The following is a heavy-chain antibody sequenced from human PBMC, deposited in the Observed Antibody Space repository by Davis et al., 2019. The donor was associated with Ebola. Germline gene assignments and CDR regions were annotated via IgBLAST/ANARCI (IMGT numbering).Heavy chain of an antibody. D-gene: IGHD3-3*01. Sequence: GESLKISCVVSGVTFDDHAMSWVRQAPGKGLECVSGIYTGGITDYADSVKGRFTISRDNSKNTLYLQMNSLRAEDTAVYYCARDLSDFWSGYYGDYGMDVWGQGTTVTVSS. CDR1: GVTFDDHA. V-gene: IGHV3-53*01. CDR2: IYTGGIT. CDR3: ARDLSDFWSGYYGDYGMDV. J-gene: IGHJ6*02.